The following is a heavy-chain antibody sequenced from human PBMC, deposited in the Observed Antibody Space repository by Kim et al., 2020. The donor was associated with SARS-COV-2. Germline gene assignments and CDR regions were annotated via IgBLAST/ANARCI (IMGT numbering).Heavy chain of an antibody. D-gene: IGHD3-22*01. Sequence: SVKVSCKASGGTFSSYAISWVRQAPGQGLEWMGGIIPIFGTANYAQKFQGRVTITADESTSTAYMELSSLRSEDTAVYYCASPTSLYDSSGYYYGGAPDAFDIWGQGTMVTVSS. CDR1: GGTFSSYA. CDR3: ASPTSLYDSSGYYYGGAPDAFDI. V-gene: IGHV1-69*13. J-gene: IGHJ3*02. CDR2: IIPIFGTA.